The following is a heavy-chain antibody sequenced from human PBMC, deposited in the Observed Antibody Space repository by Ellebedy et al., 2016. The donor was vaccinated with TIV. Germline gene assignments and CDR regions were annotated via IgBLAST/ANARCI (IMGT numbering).Heavy chain of an antibody. CDR1: GYTFTSYY. CDR2: ISPSNGGV. D-gene: IGHD1-26*01. J-gene: IGHJ4*02. V-gene: IGHV1-46*01. CDR3: ARAKGGAFLY. Sequence: ASVKVSCKASGYTFTSYYMHWVRQAPGQGLEWLGMISPSNGGVNYSPKFLGRVTMTRDTSTSTVFMELTSLTSEDTAVYYCARAKGGAFLYWGQGTLVTVSS.